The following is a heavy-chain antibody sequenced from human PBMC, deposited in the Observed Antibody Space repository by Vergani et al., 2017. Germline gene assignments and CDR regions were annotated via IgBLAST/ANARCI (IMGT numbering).Heavy chain of an antibody. J-gene: IGHJ3*02. Sequence: QVQLQQWGAGLLKPSETLSLPCAVYGGSFSGYYWSWIRPPPGKGLEWIGEINHSGSTNYNPSLKSRVTISVDTSKNQFSLKLSSVTAADTAVYDCARGGAVAANEDAFDIWGQGTMVTVAS. V-gene: IGHV4-34*01. CDR1: GGSFSGYY. CDR2: INHSGST. D-gene: IGHD6-19*01. CDR3: ARGGAVAANEDAFDI.